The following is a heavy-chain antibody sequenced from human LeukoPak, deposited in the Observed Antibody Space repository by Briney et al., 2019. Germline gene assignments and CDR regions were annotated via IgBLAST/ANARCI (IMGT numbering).Heavy chain of an antibody. CDR3: TRPRRLYYDPLIPYNWFDP. CDR2: IRSKANSYAT. CDR1: GFTFSGSA. D-gene: IGHD3-22*01. Sequence: GGPLRLSCAASGFTFSGSAMHWVRQASGKGLEWVGRIRSKANSYATAYAASVKGRFTIPRDDSKNTAYLQMNSLKTEDTAVYYCTRPRRLYYDPLIPYNWFDPWGQGTLVTVSS. V-gene: IGHV3-73*01. J-gene: IGHJ5*02.